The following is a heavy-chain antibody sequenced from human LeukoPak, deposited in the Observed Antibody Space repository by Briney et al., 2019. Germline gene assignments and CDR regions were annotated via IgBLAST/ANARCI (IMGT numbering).Heavy chain of an antibody. CDR2: IGYRGGSI. J-gene: IGHJ3*02. CDR1: GFTFSNYA. Sequence: GGSLRLSCAASGFTFSNYAMSWVRQAPGKGLEWVSIIGYRGGSIYYAYSVQGRFTISRDNSKNTLSLQMNSLRAEDTALYYCAKDISSTIFDAFDIWGQGTMVTVSS. V-gene: IGHV3-23*01. CDR3: AKDISSTIFDAFDI. D-gene: IGHD3-9*01.